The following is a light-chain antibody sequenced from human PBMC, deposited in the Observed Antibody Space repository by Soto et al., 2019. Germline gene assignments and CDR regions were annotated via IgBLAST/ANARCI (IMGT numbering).Light chain of an antibody. Sequence: EIVLTQSPGTLSLSPGERATLSCRASQRVSSGYLAWYQQKPGQAPRLLIYGASTRATGIPDRFGGSGSGTDFTLTISRLEPEDFAVYYCQQYSFLPRTFGQGTKVDIK. V-gene: IGKV3-20*01. CDR1: QRVSSGY. CDR2: GAS. CDR3: QQYSFLPRT. J-gene: IGKJ1*01.